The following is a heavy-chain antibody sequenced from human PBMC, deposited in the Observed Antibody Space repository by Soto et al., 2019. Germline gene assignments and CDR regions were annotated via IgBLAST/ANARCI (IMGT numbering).Heavy chain of an antibody. V-gene: IGHV3-30-3*01. CDR1: GFTFSSYA. D-gene: IGHD3-9*01. CDR3: ARVQSYDILTGPYYFDY. Sequence: GGSLRLSCAAPGFTFSSYAMHWVRQAPGKGLEWVAVISYDGSSKYYADSVKGRFTISRDNSKNTLYLQMNSLRAEDTAVYYCARVQSYDILTGPYYFDYWGQGTLVTVSS. J-gene: IGHJ4*02. CDR2: ISYDGSSK.